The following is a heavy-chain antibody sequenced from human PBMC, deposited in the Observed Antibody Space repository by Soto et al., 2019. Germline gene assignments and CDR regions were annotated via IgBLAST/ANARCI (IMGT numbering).Heavy chain of an antibody. V-gene: IGHV4-31*03. CDR2: IFYSGTT. D-gene: IGHD7-27*01. J-gene: IGHJ6*02. CDR3: ARGLGHYGMDV. CDR1: GGSISSGGYY. Sequence: SETLSLTCTVSGGSISSGGYYWSWIRQHPGKGLEWIGYIFYSGTTYYNPSLKSRVTISVDTSKNQFSLKLSSVTAADTAVYYCARGLGHYGMDVWGQGTTVTVSS.